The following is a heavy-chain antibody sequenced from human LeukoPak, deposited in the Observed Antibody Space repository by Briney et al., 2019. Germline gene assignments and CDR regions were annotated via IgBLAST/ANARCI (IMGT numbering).Heavy chain of an antibody. CDR3: ARESWRGYFDH. D-gene: IGHD3-10*01. CDR2: VYTSGST. V-gene: IGHV4-4*07. J-gene: IGHJ4*02. Sequence: AGXGLEWIGRVYTSGSTSFNPSLKSRVTMSVDTSKNQFSLKLNSVTAADTAVYYCARESWRGYFDHWGQGTLVTVSS.